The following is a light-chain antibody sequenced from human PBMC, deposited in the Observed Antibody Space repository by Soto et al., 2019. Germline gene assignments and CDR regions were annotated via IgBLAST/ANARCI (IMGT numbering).Light chain of an antibody. CDR3: QQRSSWPPIT. V-gene: IGKV3-11*01. CDR2: GAS. Sequence: IGMPQSPATLSLSPGERATLSCRASQSVGSFLAWYQQKPGQAPRLLIYGASNRATGIPARFSASGSGTDFILTISSLEPEDFAIYYCQQRSSWPPITFGQGTRLEIK. J-gene: IGKJ5*01. CDR1: QSVGSF.